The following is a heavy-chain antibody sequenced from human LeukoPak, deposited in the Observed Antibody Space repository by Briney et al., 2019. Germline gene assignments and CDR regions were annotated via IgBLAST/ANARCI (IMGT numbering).Heavy chain of an antibody. D-gene: IGHD2-2*01. CDR3: AKADCGSTSCHPDY. CDR2: IWYDGSNK. V-gene: IGHV3-33*06. Sequence: GRSLRLSCAASGFTFSSYGMHWVRQAPGKGLEWVAFIWYDGSNKYYADSVKGRFTISRDNSRNTLYLQMNSLRAEDTAVYYCAKADCGSTSCHPDYWGQGTLVTVSS. J-gene: IGHJ4*02. CDR1: GFTFSSYG.